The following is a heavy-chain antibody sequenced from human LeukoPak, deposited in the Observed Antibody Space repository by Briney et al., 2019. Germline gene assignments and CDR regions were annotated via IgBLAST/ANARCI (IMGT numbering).Heavy chain of an antibody. CDR2: IRYDGSNK. J-gene: IGHJ4*02. D-gene: IGHD6-13*01. V-gene: IGHV3-30*02. CDR1: GFTFSSYV. CDR3: AKVTELYSSSWYGFDY. Sequence: GGSLRLSCAASGFTFSSYVMHWVRQAPGKGLEWVAFIRYDGSNKYYADSVKGRFTISRDNSKNTLCLQMNSLRAEDTAVYYCAKVTELYSSSWYGFDYWGQGTLVTVSS.